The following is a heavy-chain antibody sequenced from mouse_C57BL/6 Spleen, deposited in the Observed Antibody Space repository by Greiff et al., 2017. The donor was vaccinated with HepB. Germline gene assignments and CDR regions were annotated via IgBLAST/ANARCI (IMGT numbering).Heavy chain of an antibody. D-gene: IGHD2-10*01. Sequence: VQLQQPGAELVKPGASVKLSCKASGYTFTSYWMQWVKQRPGQGLEWIGEIDPSDSYTNYNQKLKGKATLTVDTSSSTAYMQLSSLTSEDSAVYYCAREALPYFDYWGQGTTLTVSS. J-gene: IGHJ2*01. CDR2: IDPSDSYT. CDR1: GYTFTSYW. CDR3: AREALPYFDY. V-gene: IGHV1-50*01.